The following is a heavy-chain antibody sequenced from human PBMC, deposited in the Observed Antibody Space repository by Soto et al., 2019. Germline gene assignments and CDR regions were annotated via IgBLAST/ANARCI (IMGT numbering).Heavy chain of an antibody. Sequence: ESGGGVVQPGRSLRLSCAASGFTFSSYGMHWVRQAPGKGLEWVAVISYDGSNKYYADSVKGRFTISRDNSKNTLYLQMNSLRAEDTAVYYCARNYCSGGSCFFDYWGQGTLVTVSS. CDR2: ISYDGSNK. J-gene: IGHJ4*02. V-gene: IGHV3-30*03. D-gene: IGHD2-15*01. CDR3: ARNYCSGGSCFFDY. CDR1: GFTFSSYG.